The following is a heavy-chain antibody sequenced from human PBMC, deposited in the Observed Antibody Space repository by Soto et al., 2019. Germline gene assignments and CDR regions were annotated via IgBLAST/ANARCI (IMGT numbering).Heavy chain of an antibody. Sequence: EVQLLESGGGLVQPGGSLRLSCAASGFTFTSYSMNWVRQAPGKGLEWVSTISDGDTTFYADSVKGRFTISRDESKNTLYLEMNSLRDDDTAVYFCAKRDSGSGTSPPLIGSWGQGTLVTVSS. CDR3: AKRDSGSGTSPPLIGS. D-gene: IGHD3-10*01. CDR2: ISDGDTT. V-gene: IGHV3-23*01. CDR1: GFTFTSYS. J-gene: IGHJ4*02.